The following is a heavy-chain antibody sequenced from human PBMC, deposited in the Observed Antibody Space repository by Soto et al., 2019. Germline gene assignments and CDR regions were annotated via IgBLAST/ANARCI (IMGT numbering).Heavy chain of an antibody. V-gene: IGHV1-24*01. D-gene: IGHD6-19*01. CDR1: GYTLTELS. CDR3: ATDNPRPGYSSGWNY. J-gene: IGHJ4*02. CDR2: FDPEDGET. Sequence: ASVKVSCKVSGYTLTELSMHWVRQAPGKGLEWMGGFDPEDGETIYAQKFQGRVTMTEDTSTDTAYMELSSLRSEDTAVYYCATDNPRPGYSSGWNYWGQGTLVTVSS.